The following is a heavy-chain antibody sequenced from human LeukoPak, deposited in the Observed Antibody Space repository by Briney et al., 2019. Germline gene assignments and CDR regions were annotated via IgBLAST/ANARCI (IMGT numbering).Heavy chain of an antibody. CDR1: GYNFISYY. J-gene: IGHJ6*02. D-gene: IGHD2-21*02. V-gene: IGHV1-46*01. Sequence: RASVKVSCEASGYNFISYYMNWVRQAPGQGLEWMGIINPSGGSTRYAQKFQDRVIMTRDTSTSTVYTELSSRQSEDTAVYYCARDGDSSCEFAVWGEGTTVTVS. CDR3: ARDGDSSCEFAV. CDR2: INPSGGST.